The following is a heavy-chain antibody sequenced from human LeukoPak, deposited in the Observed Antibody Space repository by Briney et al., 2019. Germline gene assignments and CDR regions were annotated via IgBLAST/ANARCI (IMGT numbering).Heavy chain of an antibody. J-gene: IGHJ4*02. Sequence: KAGGSLRLSCAASGFTFSSYSMNWVRQAPGKGLEWVSSISSSSSYIYYADSVKGRFTISRDNAKNSLYLQMNSLRAEDTAVYYCAREVFPDWHYYDSSGYSLDYWGQGTLVTVSS. CDR1: GFTFSSYS. CDR3: AREVFPDWHYYDSSGYSLDY. V-gene: IGHV3-21*01. D-gene: IGHD3-22*01. CDR2: ISSSSSYI.